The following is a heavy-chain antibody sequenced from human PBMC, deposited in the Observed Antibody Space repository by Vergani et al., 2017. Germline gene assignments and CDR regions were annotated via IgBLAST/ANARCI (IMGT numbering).Heavy chain of an antibody. CDR1: GGSISSGGYS. V-gene: IGHV4-30-2*01. Sequence: QLQLQESGSGLVKPSQTLSLTCAVSGGSISSGGYSWSWIRQPPGKGLEWIGYIYHSGSTYYNPSLKSRVTISVDRSKNQFSLKLSSVTAADTAVYYCARDTPGYCSSTSCPNNWFDPWGQGTLVTVSS. CDR2: IYHSGST. J-gene: IGHJ5*02. CDR3: ARDTPGYCSSTSCPNNWFDP. D-gene: IGHD2-2*01.